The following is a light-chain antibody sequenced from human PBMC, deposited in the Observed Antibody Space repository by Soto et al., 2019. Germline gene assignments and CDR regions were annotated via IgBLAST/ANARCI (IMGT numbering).Light chain of an antibody. V-gene: IGKV3-11*01. J-gene: IGKJ2*01. CDR2: DAS. CDR1: QSVSSY. CDR3: QQRYNCPRT. Sequence: EIVLTQSPATLSLSPGERATLFCRASQSVSSYLAWYQQKPGQAPRLLIYDASNRATDIPARFSGSGSGTDFTPTISSLEPEDFAVYYCQQRYNCPRTFGQGTKLEIK.